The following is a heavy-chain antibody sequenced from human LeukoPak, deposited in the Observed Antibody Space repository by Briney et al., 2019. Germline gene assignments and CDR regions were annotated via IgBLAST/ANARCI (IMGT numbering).Heavy chain of an antibody. Sequence: ASVKVSCKASGYTFTSYDINWVRQATGQGLEWMGWMNPNSGNTGYAQKFQGRATMTRNTSISTAYMELSSLRSEDTAVYYCARAPGYDFWSGSRLGDVWGQGTTVTVSS. CDR1: GYTFTSYD. V-gene: IGHV1-8*01. CDR3: ARAPGYDFWSGSRLGDV. J-gene: IGHJ6*02. D-gene: IGHD3-3*01. CDR2: MNPNSGNT.